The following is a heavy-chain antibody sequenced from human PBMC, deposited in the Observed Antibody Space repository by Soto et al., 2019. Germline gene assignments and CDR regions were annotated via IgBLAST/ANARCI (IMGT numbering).Heavy chain of an antibody. CDR2: ISYDGSDQ. V-gene: IGHV3-30*09. CDR3: ARNDYDSSAYYGSYYNGMDV. J-gene: IGHJ6*02. Sequence: GSLRLSCAASGFSFTNYAVHWVRQAPGKGLEWVALISYDGSDQYYADSVKGRFAISRDNSKNTLYLQMNSLRVEDTALYYCARNDYDSSAYYGSYYNGMDVWGQGTTVTVSS. CDR1: GFSFTNYA. D-gene: IGHD3-22*01.